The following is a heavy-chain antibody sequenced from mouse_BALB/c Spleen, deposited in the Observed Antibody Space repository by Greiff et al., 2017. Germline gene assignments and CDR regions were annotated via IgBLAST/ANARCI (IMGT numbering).Heavy chain of an antibody. Sequence: EVKLMESGGDLVKPGGSLKLSCAASGFTFSSYGMSWVRQTPDKRLEWVATISSGGSYTYYPDSVKGRFTISRDNAKNTLYLQMSSLKSEDTAMYYCARQINYYGSSYDYFDYWGQGTTLTVSS. CDR3: ARQINYYGSSYDYFDY. CDR1: GFTFSSYG. V-gene: IGHV5-6*01. CDR2: ISSGGSYT. D-gene: IGHD1-1*01. J-gene: IGHJ2*01.